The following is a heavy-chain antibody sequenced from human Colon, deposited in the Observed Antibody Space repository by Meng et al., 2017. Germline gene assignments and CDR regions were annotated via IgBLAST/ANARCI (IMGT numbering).Heavy chain of an antibody. CDR3: AREVVVAGTRNWLDP. CDR1: GGSITSSDW. CDR2: TYQNGRP. V-gene: IGHV4-4*02. J-gene: IGHJ5*02. D-gene: IGHD6-19*01. Sequence: VELPGAGPGLVKPSGTLSLTCTVSGGSITSSDWWSWVRQTPGKGLEWIGETYQNGRPNYNPSLKSRVTISVDKSKNQFSLNMTSVTAADTAVYYCAREVVVAGTRNWLDPWGQGILVTVSS.